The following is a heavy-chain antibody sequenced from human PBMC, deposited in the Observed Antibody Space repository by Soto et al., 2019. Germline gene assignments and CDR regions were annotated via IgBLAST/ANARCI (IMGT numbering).Heavy chain of an antibody. D-gene: IGHD6-13*01. CDR2: ISYDGSKK. J-gene: IGHJ6*02. CDR1: GFTFNTYA. Sequence: PGGSLRLSCAASGFTFNTYAIHWVRQAPGKGLEWVAIISYDGSKKYYADSVKGRFTISRDNSKNTLYLQMNSLTIEDTSVYYCARAANSSTWTSRIYYYYGMDVWGQGTTVTVSS. V-gene: IGHV3-30-3*01. CDR3: ARAANSSTWTSRIYYYYGMDV.